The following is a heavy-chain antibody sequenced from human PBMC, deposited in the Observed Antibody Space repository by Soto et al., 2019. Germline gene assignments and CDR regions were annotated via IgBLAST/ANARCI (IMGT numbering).Heavy chain of an antibody. D-gene: IGHD3-9*01. Sequence: SETLSLTCTVSGGAIISDYWSWIRQPPGKGLEWIGYISYSGSTNYNPSLKSLATISVGTSKNQFSLKLSSVAAADTAVYYCASYDILTGYLDYWGQGTLVTVSS. V-gene: IGHV4-59*01. CDR2: ISYSGST. CDR1: GGAIISDY. CDR3: ASYDILTGYLDY. J-gene: IGHJ4*02.